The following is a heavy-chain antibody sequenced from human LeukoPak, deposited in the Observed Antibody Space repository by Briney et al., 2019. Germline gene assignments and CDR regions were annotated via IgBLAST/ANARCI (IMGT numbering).Heavy chain of an antibody. CDR2: IDSDGTKI. CDR3: ARDAKYYYDSSGYT. V-gene: IGHV3-74*01. D-gene: IGHD3-22*01. Sequence: GGSLRLSCVASGFTFSTYWMHWVRQVPGKGLVWVSRIDSDGTKISYGDSVKGRFTISRDNAKNSLYLQMNSLRAEDTAVYYCARDAKYYYDSSGYTWGQGTLVTVSS. CDR1: GFTFSTYW. J-gene: IGHJ5*02.